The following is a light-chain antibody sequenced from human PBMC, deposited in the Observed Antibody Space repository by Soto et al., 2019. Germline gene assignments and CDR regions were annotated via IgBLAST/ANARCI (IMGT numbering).Light chain of an antibody. CDR2: AAS. V-gene: IGKV1-39*01. J-gene: IGKJ1*01. CDR1: QSISSY. CDR3: QQSFSTPPWT. Sequence: DIQMTQSPSSLSASVGDRVTITCSASQSISSYLNWYQQKPGKAPKLLINAASSLQSGVPSRCSGSGSWTAFTLTISSMQPEDFATYYCQQSFSTPPWTFGQGTKVEIK.